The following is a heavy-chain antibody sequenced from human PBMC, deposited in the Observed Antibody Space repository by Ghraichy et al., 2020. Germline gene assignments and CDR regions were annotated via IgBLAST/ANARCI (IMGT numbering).Heavy chain of an antibody. D-gene: IGHD6-19*01. Sequence: LTCAVSGFTFSNYWMHWVRQAPGKGLVWVSRIDSDGSNTRDADSVKGRFTISRDNVKNTLYLQMNSLRAEDTAVYYCARGVAGSRSFDYWGQGTLVTVSS. CDR1: GFTFSNYW. J-gene: IGHJ4*02. CDR3: ARGVAGSRSFDY. CDR2: IDSDGSNT. V-gene: IGHV3-74*01.